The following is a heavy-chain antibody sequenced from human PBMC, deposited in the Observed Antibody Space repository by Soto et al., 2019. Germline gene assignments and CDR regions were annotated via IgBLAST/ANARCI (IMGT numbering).Heavy chain of an antibody. CDR3: ARGDSSGYYRYYYYGMDV. J-gene: IGHJ6*02. D-gene: IGHD3-22*01. CDR1: GYTFTSYA. V-gene: IGHV1-3*01. CDR2: INAGNGNT. Sequence: ASVKVSCKASGYTFTSYATHWVRQAPGQRLEWKGWINAGNGNTKYTQKYQGRDNITRDTSASTAYKELSSMRSEDTAEYYRARGDSSGYYRYYYYGMDVWGQGTTVTVSS.